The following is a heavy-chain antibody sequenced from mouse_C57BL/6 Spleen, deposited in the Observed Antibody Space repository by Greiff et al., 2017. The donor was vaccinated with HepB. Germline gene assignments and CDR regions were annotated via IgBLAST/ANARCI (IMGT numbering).Heavy chain of an antibody. V-gene: IGHV3-6*01. J-gene: IGHJ4*01. CDR3: AREDGYYGVFYAMDY. D-gene: IGHD2-3*01. Sequence: ESGPGLVKPSQSLSLTCSVTGYSITSGYYWNWIRQFPGNKLEWMGYISYDGSNNYNPSLKNRISITRDTSKNQFFLKLNSVTTEDTATYYCAREDGYYGVFYAMDYWSQGTSVPVPS. CDR1: GYSITSGYY. CDR2: ISYDGSN.